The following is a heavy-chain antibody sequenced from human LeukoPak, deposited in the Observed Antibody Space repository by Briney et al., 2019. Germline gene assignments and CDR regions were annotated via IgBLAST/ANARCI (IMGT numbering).Heavy chain of an antibody. V-gene: IGHV3-23*01. CDR1: GFSFSNYA. CDR2: ISGSGGST. D-gene: IGHD6-19*01. J-gene: IGHJ4*02. CDR3: AKDRQWLVDY. Sequence: GGSLRLSCVSSGFSFSNYAVSWVRQAPGKGLEWVSSISGSGGSTHYADSVKGRFTISRDNSKNTLYLQMNSLRAEGTAVYYCAKDRQWLVDYWGQGTVVTVSS.